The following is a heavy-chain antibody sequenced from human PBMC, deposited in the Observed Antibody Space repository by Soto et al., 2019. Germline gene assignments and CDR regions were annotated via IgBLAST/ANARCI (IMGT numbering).Heavy chain of an antibody. V-gene: IGHV3-74*01. CDR1: GFTFSSYW. Sequence: PGGSLRLSCAASGFTFSSYWMHWVRQAPGKGLVWVSRINSDGSSTSYADSVKGRFTISRDNSKNTLYLQMNSLRAEDTAVYYCAKDRTGNSYYYYGMDVWGQGTTVTVSS. J-gene: IGHJ6*02. CDR2: INSDGSST. D-gene: IGHD1-1*01. CDR3: AKDRTGNSYYYYGMDV.